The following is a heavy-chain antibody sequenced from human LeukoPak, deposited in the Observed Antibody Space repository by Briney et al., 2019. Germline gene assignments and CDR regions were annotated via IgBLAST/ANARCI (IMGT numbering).Heavy chain of an antibody. J-gene: IGHJ6*02. Sequence: ASVKVSCKASGGTFISYAISWVRQAPGQGLEWMGGIIPIFGTANYAQKFQGRVTITADESTSTAYMELSSLRSEDTAVYYCARGIAARPDRSYYYYGMDVWGQGTTVTVSS. CDR3: ARGIAARPDRSYYYYGMDV. CDR2: IIPIFGTA. CDR1: GGTFISYA. V-gene: IGHV1-69*13. D-gene: IGHD6-6*01.